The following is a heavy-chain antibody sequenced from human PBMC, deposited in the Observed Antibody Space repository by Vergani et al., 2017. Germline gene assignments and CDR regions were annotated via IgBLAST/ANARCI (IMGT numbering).Heavy chain of an antibody. Sequence: EVQLLESGGNLIQPGGSLRLSCGASGFTFNSYWMTWVRQAPGKGLEWVANIKQDGSKKYYVDSVKGRFTISRDNAKNSLYLQMSSLRAEDTAVYYCARDVHEDAFDIWGQGTMVTVSS. J-gene: IGHJ3*02. CDR2: IKQDGSKK. V-gene: IGHV3-7*01. CDR1: GFTFNSYW. CDR3: ARDVHEDAFDI.